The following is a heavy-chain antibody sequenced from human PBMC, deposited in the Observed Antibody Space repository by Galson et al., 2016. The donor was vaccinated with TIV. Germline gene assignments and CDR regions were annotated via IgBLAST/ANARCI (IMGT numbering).Heavy chain of an antibody. D-gene: IGHD2-21*02. V-gene: IGHV1-2*02. J-gene: IGHJ4*02. Sequence: SCKASGYTFTAYYLHWVRQAPGQGLEWMGWINPNTGDTNYAQSFQGRVTMTRDTSIRAAYMELNSLKSDDTAVYYCARDLDSTVTAPFDYWGQGTLVTVSS. CDR2: INPNTGDT. CDR3: ARDLDSTVTAPFDY. CDR1: GYTFTAYY.